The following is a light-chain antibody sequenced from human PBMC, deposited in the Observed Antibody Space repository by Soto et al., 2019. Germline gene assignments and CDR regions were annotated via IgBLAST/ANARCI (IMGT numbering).Light chain of an antibody. CDR3: CSYAGSNTWV. CDR1: SSYVGSYNL. V-gene: IGLV2-23*01. Sequence: QSALTQPASVSGSPGQSITISCSGTSSYVGSYNLVSWYQQHPGKAPKLIIYEGSKRPSGVSNRFSGSKSGNTASLKISGLQAEDEADYYCCSYAGSNTWVFGGGTKLTVL. J-gene: IGLJ3*02. CDR2: EGS.